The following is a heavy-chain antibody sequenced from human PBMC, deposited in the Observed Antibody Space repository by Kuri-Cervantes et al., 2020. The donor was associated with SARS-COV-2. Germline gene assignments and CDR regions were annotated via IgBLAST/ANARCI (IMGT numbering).Heavy chain of an antibody. Sequence: GESLKISCAASGFIFEDYTMHWVRQAPGKGLEWVAVIWYDGSNKYYADSVKGRFTISRDNSKNTLYLQMNSLRAEDTAVYYCARDRGRINSRTPNPRYGMDVWGQGTTVTVSS. CDR3: ARDRGRINSRTPNPRYGMDV. V-gene: IGHV3-33*08. CDR2: IWYDGSNK. J-gene: IGHJ6*02. D-gene: IGHD3-10*01. CDR1: GFIFEDYT.